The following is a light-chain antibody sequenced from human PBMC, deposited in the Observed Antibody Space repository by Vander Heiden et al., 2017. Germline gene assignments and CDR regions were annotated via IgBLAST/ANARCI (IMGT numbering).Light chain of an antibody. Sequence: DIQMTQSPSSLSASVGDRVTITCRASQSISSYLNWYQQKPGKAPKLLIYAASSGQSGGPSRFSGSGSGTDFTLTSSRRQTEDFATYYGQQSYSRDTFGGGTKVEIK. CDR2: AAS. CDR3: QQSYSRDT. CDR1: QSISSY. V-gene: IGKV1-39*01. J-gene: IGKJ4*01.